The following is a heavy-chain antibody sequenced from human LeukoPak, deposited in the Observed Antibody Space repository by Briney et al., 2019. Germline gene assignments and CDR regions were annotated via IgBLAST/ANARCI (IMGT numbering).Heavy chain of an antibody. CDR1: GGSISSGGYY. CDR3: ALQGIAAAAFDY. CDR2: IYYSGST. Sequence: SETLSLTCTASGGSISSGGYYWSWIRQHPGKGLEWIGYIYYSGSTYYNPSLKSRVTISVDTSKNQFSLKLSSVTAADTAVYYCALQGIAAAAFDYWGQGTLVTVSS. D-gene: IGHD6-13*01. V-gene: IGHV4-31*03. J-gene: IGHJ4*02.